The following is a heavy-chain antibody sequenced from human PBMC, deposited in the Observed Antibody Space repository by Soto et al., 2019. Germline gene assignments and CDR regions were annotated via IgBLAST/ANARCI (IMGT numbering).Heavy chain of an antibody. CDR1: GGSISSYY. D-gene: IGHD3-3*01. V-gene: IGHV4-59*01. CDR2: IYYSGST. CDR3: ASTYYDFWSGPPVGY. Sequence: SETLSLTCTVSGGSISSYYWSWIRQPPGKGLEWIGSIYYSGSTNYNPSLKSRVTISVDTSKNQFSLKLSSVTAADTAVYYCASTYYDFWSGPPVGYWGQGTLVTVSS. J-gene: IGHJ4*02.